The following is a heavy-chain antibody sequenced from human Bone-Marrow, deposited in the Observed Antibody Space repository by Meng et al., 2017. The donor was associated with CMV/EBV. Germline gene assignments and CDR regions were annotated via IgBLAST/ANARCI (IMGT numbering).Heavy chain of an antibody. CDR3: AKDLGPGRPQLGDYYYGMDV. Sequence: GESLKIYCAASGFTLSSYAMHWVRQAPGKGLEWVAVISYDGSNKYYADSVKGRFTISRDNSKNTLYLQMNSLRAEDTAVYYCAKDLGPGRPQLGDYYYGMDVWGQGTTVTVSS. V-gene: IGHV3-30*04. CDR2: ISYDGSNK. D-gene: IGHD3-10*01. J-gene: IGHJ6*02. CDR1: GFTLSSYA.